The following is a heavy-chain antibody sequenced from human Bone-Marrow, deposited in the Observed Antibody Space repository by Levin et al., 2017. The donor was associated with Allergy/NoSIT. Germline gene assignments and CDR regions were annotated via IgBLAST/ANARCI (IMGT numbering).Heavy chain of an antibody. J-gene: IGHJ4*02. CDR2: ISYDGSNK. CDR1: GFTFSSYG. V-gene: IGHV3-30*18. D-gene: IGHD6-6*01. Sequence: GESLKISCAASGFTFSSYGMHWVRQAPGKGLEWVAVISYDGSNKYYADSVKGRFTISRDNSKNTLYLQMNSLRAEDTAVYYCAKDPQKYSSSSQRRVPGIYWGQGTLVTVSS. CDR3: AKDPQKYSSSSQRRVPGIY.